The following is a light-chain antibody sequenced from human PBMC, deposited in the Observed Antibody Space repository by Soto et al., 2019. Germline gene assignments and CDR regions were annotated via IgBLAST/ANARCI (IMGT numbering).Light chain of an antibody. V-gene: IGLV2-11*01. Sequence: QSALTQPRSVSGSPGQSVTISCTGTSSDVGGYSYVSWYQQHPGKAPKLMIYDVTTRPSGIPDRFSGSKSGNTASLTISGLQAEGEADYYCFSYAGSYTFLFGTGTKLTVL. CDR2: DVT. J-gene: IGLJ1*01. CDR1: SSDVGGYSY. CDR3: FSYAGSYTFL.